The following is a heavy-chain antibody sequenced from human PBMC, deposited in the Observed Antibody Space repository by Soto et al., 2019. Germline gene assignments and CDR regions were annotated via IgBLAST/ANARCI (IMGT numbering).Heavy chain of an antibody. CDR2: ISYDGSNK. V-gene: IGHV3-30-3*01. CDR1: GFTFSSYA. D-gene: IGHD3-10*01. J-gene: IGHJ4*02. CDR3: ERAIGDDYRMDY. Sequence: QVQLVESGGGVVQPGRSLRLSCAASGFTFSSYAMHWVRQAPGKGLEWVAVISYDGSNKYYADSVKGRFTISRDNSKNTLYLQMNSLRAEDTAVYYCERAIGDDYRMDYWGQGTLVTVSS.